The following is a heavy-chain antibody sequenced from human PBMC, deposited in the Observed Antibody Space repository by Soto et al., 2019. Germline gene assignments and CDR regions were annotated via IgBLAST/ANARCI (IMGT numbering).Heavy chain of an antibody. J-gene: IGHJ4*02. CDR1: GFTFSSYA. CDR3: ARELRGIAAAGAFDY. V-gene: IGHV3-30-3*01. D-gene: IGHD6-13*01. CDR2: ISYDGSNK. Sequence: QVQLVESGGGVVQPGRSLRLSCAASGFTFSSYAMHWVRQAPGKGLEWVAVISYDGSNKYYADSVKGRFTISRDNSKNPLYLQMNSLRAEDTAVYYCARELRGIAAAGAFDYWGQGTLVTVSS.